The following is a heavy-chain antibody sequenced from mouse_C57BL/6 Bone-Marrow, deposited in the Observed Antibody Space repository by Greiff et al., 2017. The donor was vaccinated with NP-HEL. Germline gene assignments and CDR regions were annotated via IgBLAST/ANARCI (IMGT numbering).Heavy chain of an antibody. CDR1: GYTFTSYW. CDR2: IDPSDSYT. Sequence: QVQLQQPGAELVRPGTSVKLSCKASGYTFTSYWMHWVKQRPGQGLEWIGAIDPSDSYTNYNQKFKGKATLTVDTSSSTAYMQLSSLTSEDSAVYDCARVSTMVKWFAYWGRGTLVTVSA. V-gene: IGHV1-59*01. J-gene: IGHJ3*01. CDR3: ARVSTMVKWFAY. D-gene: IGHD2-2*01.